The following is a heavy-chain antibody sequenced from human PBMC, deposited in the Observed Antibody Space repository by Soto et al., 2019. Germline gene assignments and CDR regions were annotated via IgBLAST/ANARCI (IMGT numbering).Heavy chain of an antibody. V-gene: IGHV4-61*08. D-gene: IGHD3-22*01. Sequence: SETLSLTCAVSGGSISSGGYSWSWIRQPPGKGLEWIGYIYYSDSINYNPSLNSRVTISVDTPKNQFSLRLTSVTAADTAVYYCARAYYDSSGYSLDPWGQGTLVTVSS. J-gene: IGHJ5*02. CDR2: IYYSDSI. CDR1: GGSISSGGYS. CDR3: ARAYYDSSGYSLDP.